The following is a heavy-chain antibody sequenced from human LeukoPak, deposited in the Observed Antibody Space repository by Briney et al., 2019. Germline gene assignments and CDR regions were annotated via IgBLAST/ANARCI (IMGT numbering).Heavy chain of an antibody. D-gene: IGHD4-17*01. Sequence: QTGGSLRLSCAASGFTFSSYEMNWVRQAPGKGLEWVSYISSSGSTIYYADSVKGRFTISRDNAKNSLYLQMNSLRAEDTAVYYCARGPYGDYVNEFDYWGQGTLVTVSS. J-gene: IGHJ4*02. CDR1: GFTFSSYE. V-gene: IGHV3-48*03. CDR2: ISSSGSTI. CDR3: ARGPYGDYVNEFDY.